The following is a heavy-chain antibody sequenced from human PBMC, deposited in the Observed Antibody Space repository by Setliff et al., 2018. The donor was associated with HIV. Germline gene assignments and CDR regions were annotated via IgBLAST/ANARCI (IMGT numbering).Heavy chain of an antibody. D-gene: IGHD3-22*01. CDR1: GGSISSHY. CDR2: IDYSGST. V-gene: IGHV4-59*11. CDR3: ARAFFLDTSGYRSYYHYMDV. Sequence: PSETLSLTCTVSGGSISSHYWTWIRQPPGRGLEWIGYIDYSGSTNQNPSLKSRVTMSVDTSKNQFSLRLSSVTAADTATYYCARAFFLDTSGYRSYYHYMDVWGKGTTVTVSS. J-gene: IGHJ6*03.